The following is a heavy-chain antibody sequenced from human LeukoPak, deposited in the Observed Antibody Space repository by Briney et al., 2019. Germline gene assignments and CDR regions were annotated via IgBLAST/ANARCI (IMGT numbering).Heavy chain of an antibody. V-gene: IGHV1-18*01. CDR3: ARGADTGSYGSLVYFDY. CDR1: GYTFTSYG. D-gene: IGHD3-16*01. Sequence: ASVKVSCKSSGYTFTSYGISWVRQAPGQGLEWMGLISAYSGNTNFAQKLQGRVTMTTDTSTSTAYMELRSLRSDDTAVYFCARGADTGSYGSLVYFDYWGQGTLVTVSS. CDR2: ISAYSGNT. J-gene: IGHJ4*02.